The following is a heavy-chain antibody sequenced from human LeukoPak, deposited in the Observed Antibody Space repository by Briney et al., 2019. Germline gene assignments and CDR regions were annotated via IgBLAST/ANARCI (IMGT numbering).Heavy chain of an antibody. J-gene: IGHJ6*03. Sequence: ASVKVSCKASGGTFSSYAISWVRQAPGQGLEWMGGIIAIFGTANYAQKFQGRVTITTDESTSTAYMELSSLRSEDTAVYYCARARETVDTATVVASDYYYMDVWGKGTTVTVSS. D-gene: IGHD5-18*01. CDR2: IIAIFGTA. CDR3: ARARETVDTATVVASDYYYMDV. V-gene: IGHV1-69*05. CDR1: GGTFSSYA.